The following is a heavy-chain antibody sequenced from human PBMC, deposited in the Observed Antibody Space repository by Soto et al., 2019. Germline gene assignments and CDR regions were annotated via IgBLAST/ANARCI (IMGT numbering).Heavy chain of an antibody. D-gene: IGHD2-2*01. Sequence: SVWYLRISCAASGFTFRDYAMSWFRQAPGRGLEWVSGVSNSGSSTYYADSVKGRFTISRDNSKNTLYLQMNSLRAEDTAVYYLAKHSRETTTCCGEDWGKRTPVTVSS. J-gene: IGHJ4*01. CDR1: GFTFRDYA. CDR2: VSNSGSST. V-gene: IGHV3-23*01. CDR3: AKHSRETTTCCGED.